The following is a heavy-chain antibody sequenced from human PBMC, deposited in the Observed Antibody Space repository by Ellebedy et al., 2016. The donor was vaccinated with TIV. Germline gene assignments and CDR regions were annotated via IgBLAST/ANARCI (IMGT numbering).Heavy chain of an antibody. J-gene: IGHJ4*02. D-gene: IGHD5-12*01. CDR3: ARDRLGWLRSATRTFDY. V-gene: IGHV4-31*03. CDR1: GVSISSGGYY. Sequence: SETLSLXXTVSGVSISSGGYYWSWIRQHPGKGLEWIGYIYYSGSTYYNPSLKSRVTISVDTSKNQFSLKLSSVTAADTAVYYCARDRLGWLRSATRTFDYWGQGTLVTVSS. CDR2: IYYSGST.